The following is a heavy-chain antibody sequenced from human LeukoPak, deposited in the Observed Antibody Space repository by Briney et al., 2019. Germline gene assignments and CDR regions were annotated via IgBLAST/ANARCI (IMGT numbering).Heavy chain of an antibody. CDR3: ARDLDSSGYYLAFDI. CDR2: INSDGSST. D-gene: IGHD3-22*01. V-gene: IGHV3-74*01. Sequence: GGSLRLSCAASGFTFSSYWMHWVRQAPGKGLVWVSRINSDGSSTSYADSVKGRFTISRDNAKNTLYLQMNSLRAEDTAVYYCARDLDSSGYYLAFDIWGQGTMVTVSS. J-gene: IGHJ3*02. CDR1: GFTFSSYW.